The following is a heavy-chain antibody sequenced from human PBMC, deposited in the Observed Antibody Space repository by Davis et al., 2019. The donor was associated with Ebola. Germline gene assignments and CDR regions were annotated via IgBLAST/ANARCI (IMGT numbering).Heavy chain of an antibody. CDR1: GFTFSGSA. CDR3: SIAAAGRGGDY. Sequence: GESLKISCAASGFTFSGSAMHWVRQASGKGLEWVGRIRSKANSYATAYAASVKGRFTISRDDSKNTAYLQMNSLKTEDTAVYYCSIAAAGRGGDYWGQGTLVTVSS. J-gene: IGHJ4*02. D-gene: IGHD6-13*01. CDR2: IRSKANSYAT. V-gene: IGHV3-73*01.